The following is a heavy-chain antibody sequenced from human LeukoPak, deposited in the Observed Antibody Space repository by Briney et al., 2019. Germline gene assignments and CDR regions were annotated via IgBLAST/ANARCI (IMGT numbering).Heavy chain of an antibody. J-gene: IGHJ4*02. CDR2: INPNSGST. CDR3: ASIANGYGDLDY. Sequence: ASVKVSCKASGYTFTGYYMHWVRQAPGQGLEWMGWINPNSGSTNYAQKFQGRVTMTRDTSISTAYMELSRLRSDDTAVYYCASIANGYGDLDYWGQGTLVTVSS. CDR1: GYTFTGYY. V-gene: IGHV1-2*02. D-gene: IGHD4-17*01.